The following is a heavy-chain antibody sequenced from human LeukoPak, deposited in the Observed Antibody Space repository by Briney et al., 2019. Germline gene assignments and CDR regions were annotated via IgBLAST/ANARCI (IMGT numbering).Heavy chain of an antibody. CDR3: ARAGIQLWLVGGDY. D-gene: IGHD5-18*01. CDR1: GYTFTSYG. J-gene: IGHJ4*02. CDR2: ISAYNGNT. Sequence: GASVKLSCTASGYTFTSYGMSWVRQAPGQGLEWMGWISAYNGNTNYAQKLQGRFTMTTDTSTSTAYMELRSLRSDDTAVYYCARAGIQLWLVGGDYWGQGTLVTVSS. V-gene: IGHV1-18*01.